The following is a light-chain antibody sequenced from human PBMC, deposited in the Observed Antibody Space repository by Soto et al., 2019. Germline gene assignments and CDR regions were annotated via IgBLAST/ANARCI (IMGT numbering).Light chain of an antibody. V-gene: IGLV2-14*01. CDR2: EVT. Sequence: QSALTQPASVSGSPGQSITISCTGTSSDVGGYDYVSWYQQHPDKAPKFMIYEVTNRPSGVSHRFSGSKSGNTASLTISGLQAEDEADYYCSSYTTTRTDVFGTGTKLTVL. CDR3: SSYTTTRTDV. J-gene: IGLJ1*01. CDR1: SSDVGGYDY.